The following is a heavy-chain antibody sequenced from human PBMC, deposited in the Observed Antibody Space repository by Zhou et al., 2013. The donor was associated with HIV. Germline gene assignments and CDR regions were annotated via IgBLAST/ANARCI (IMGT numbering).Heavy chain of an antibody. D-gene: IGHD3-10*01. V-gene: IGHV4-61*09. Sequence: QVQLQESGPGLVKPSQTLSLTCTVSGGSISSGSYYWSWIRQPAGKGLEWIGHIYTSGSTNYNPSLKSRVTISVDTSKNQFSLKLSSVTAADTAVYYCALGEETYNWFRPLGPREPWSTVSS. J-gene: IGHJ5*02. CDR1: GGSISSGSYY. CDR3: ALGEETYNWFRP. CDR2: IYTSGST.